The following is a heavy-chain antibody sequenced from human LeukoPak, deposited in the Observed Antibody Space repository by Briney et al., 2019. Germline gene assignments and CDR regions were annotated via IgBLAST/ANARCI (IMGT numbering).Heavy chain of an antibody. Sequence: PSQTLSLTCTVSGGSISSGSYYWSWTRQPAGKGLEWIGRIYTSGSTNYNPSLKSRVTISVDTSKNQFSLKLSSVTAADTAVYYCASTLVIFLPPTRYYYYGMDVWGQGTTVTVSS. D-gene: IGHD3-10*01. V-gene: IGHV4-61*02. J-gene: IGHJ6*02. CDR2: IYTSGST. CDR3: ASTLVIFLPPTRYYYYGMDV. CDR1: GGSISSGSYY.